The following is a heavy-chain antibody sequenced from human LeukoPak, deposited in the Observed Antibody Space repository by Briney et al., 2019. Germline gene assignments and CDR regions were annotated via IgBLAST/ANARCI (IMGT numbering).Heavy chain of an antibody. V-gene: IGHV1-8*01. Sequence: ASVKVSCKASGYTFTSYDINWVRQATGQGLEWMGWMNPNSCNTGYAQKFQGRVTMTRNTSISTAYMELSSLRSEDTAVYYCARVGAFRSHYDFWSGPRKVYWFDPWGQGTLVTVSS. CDR2: MNPNSCNT. CDR1: GYTFTSYD. CDR3: ARVGAFRSHYDFWSGPRKVYWFDP. J-gene: IGHJ5*02. D-gene: IGHD3-3*01.